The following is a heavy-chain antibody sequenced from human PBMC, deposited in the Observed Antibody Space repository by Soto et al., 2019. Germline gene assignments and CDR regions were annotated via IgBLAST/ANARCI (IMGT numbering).Heavy chain of an antibody. V-gene: IGHV3-30*18. D-gene: IGHD3-10*01. CDR2: ISYDGSNK. CDR1: GFTFSSYG. CDR3: AKDLSYYYGSGSYRSYYGMDV. J-gene: IGHJ6*02. Sequence: GGSLRLSCAASGFTFSSYGMHWVRQAPGKGLEWVAVISYDGSNKYYADSVKGRFTISRDNSKKTLYLQMNSLRAEDTAVYYCAKDLSYYYGSGSYRSYYGMDVWGQGTTVTVSS.